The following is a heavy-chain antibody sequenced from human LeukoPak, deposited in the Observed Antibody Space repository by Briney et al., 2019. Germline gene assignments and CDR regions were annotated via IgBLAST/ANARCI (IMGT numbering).Heavy chain of an antibody. CDR1: GFTLSSYG. D-gene: IGHD3-10*01. J-gene: IGHJ4*02. V-gene: IGHV3-21*01. CDR3: ARDRVSGSGSIDY. CDR2: ITGNSNYI. Sequence: GGSLRLSCAASGFTLSSYGMNWVRQAPGKGLEWVSFITGNSNYIYYADSVKGRFTISRDNAKNSLYLQMNSLRVEDTAVYYCARDRVSGSGSIDYWGQGTLVTVSS.